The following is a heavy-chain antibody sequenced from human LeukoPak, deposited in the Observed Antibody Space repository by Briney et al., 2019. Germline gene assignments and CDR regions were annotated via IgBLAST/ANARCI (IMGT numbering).Heavy chain of an antibody. CDR2: INPSGGST. V-gene: IGHV1-46*01. J-gene: IGHJ4*02. CDR1: GYTFTSYY. D-gene: IGHD2-21*02. Sequence: GASVKVSCKASGYTFTSYYTHWVRQAPGQGLEWMGIINPSGGSTSYAQKFQGRVTMTRDTSTSTVYMELSSLRSEDTAVYYCARDPPPHIVVVTAVPELGSYWGQGTLVTVSS. CDR3: ARDPPPHIVVVTAVPELGSY.